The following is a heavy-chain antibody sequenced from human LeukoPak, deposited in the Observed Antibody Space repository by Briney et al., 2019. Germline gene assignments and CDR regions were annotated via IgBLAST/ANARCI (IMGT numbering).Heavy chain of an antibody. Sequence: SETLSLTCAVDGGSFSGYYWSWIRQPPGKGLEWIGEINHSGSTNYNPSLESRVTISVDTSKNQFSLKLSSVTAADTAVYYCARHEGYYDRSGYLRSFDYWGQGTLVTVSS. V-gene: IGHV4-34*01. CDR1: GGSFSGYY. CDR2: INHSGST. J-gene: IGHJ4*02. D-gene: IGHD3-22*01. CDR3: ARHEGYYDRSGYLRSFDY.